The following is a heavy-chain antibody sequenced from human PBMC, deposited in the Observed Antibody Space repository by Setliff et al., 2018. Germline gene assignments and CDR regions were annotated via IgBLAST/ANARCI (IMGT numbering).Heavy chain of an antibody. CDR2: ISGDSLYI. Sequence: PGGSLRLSCAASGFTFSTYSMSWVRQAPGKGLEWISAISGDSLYIYYADSVKGRFTISRDDSKNTVYLQMNSLRVEDTAMYYCATYDYGGRFDPWGQGTLVTVSS. D-gene: IGHD4-17*01. V-gene: IGHV3-23*01. CDR1: GFTFSTYS. CDR3: ATYDYGGRFDP. J-gene: IGHJ5*02.